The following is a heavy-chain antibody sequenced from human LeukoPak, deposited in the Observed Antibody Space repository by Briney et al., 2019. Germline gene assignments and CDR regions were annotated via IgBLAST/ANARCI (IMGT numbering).Heavy chain of an antibody. CDR1: GFTFSSYE. V-gene: IGHV3-48*03. D-gene: IGHD3-10*01. CDR2: ISSSGSTI. Sequence: GGSLRLSCAASGFTFSSYEMNWVRQAPGKGLEWVSYISSSGSTIYYADSVKGRFTISRDNAKNSLYLRMNSLRAEDTAVYYCASLSVGEPMYYFDYWGQGTLVTVSS. CDR3: ASLSVGEPMYYFDY. J-gene: IGHJ4*02.